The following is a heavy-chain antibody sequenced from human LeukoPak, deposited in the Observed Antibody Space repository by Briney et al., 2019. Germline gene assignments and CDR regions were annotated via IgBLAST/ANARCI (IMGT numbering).Heavy chain of an antibody. D-gene: IGHD1-7*01. V-gene: IGHV4-4*07. Sequence: SETLSLTCTVSGGSISSYYWSWIRQPAGKGLEWIGRIYTSGSTNYNPSLKSRVTMSVDTSKNQFSLKLSSVTAADTAVYYCATETTPMGAFDIWGQGTMVTVSS. CDR1: GGSISSYY. CDR2: IYTSGST. J-gene: IGHJ3*02. CDR3: ATETTPMGAFDI.